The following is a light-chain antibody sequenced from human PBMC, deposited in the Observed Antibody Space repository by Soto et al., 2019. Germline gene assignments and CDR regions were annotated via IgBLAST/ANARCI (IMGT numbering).Light chain of an antibody. CDR3: QQYGSSPS. Sequence: EIDYTKYPGTLSLSPGEIATRSCRASQSVSNNYLAWYQQKPGLAPRLILYDTSFRATGIPDRFSGSGSGTDFTLTISRLDPEDFAVYYGQQYGSSPSFGQRTKV. V-gene: IGKV3D-20*01. CDR2: DTS. J-gene: IGKJ1*01. CDR1: QSVSNNY.